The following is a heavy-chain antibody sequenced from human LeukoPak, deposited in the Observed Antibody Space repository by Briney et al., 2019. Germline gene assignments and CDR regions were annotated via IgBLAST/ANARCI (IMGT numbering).Heavy chain of an antibody. CDR1: GDSISSSNW. D-gene: IGHD5-24*01. V-gene: IGHV4-4*02. CDR3: ARFIWLQLRAFDI. Sequence: SGTLSLTCAVSGDSISSSNWWSWVRQPPGKGLEWIGEIFHSGSTNYNPSLKSRVTISVDKSKNQFPLKLSSVTAADTAVYYCARFIWLQLRAFDIWGQGTMVTVSS. J-gene: IGHJ3*02. CDR2: IFHSGST.